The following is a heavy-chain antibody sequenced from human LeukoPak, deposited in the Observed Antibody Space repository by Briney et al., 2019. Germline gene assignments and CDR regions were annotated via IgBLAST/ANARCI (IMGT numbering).Heavy chain of an antibody. CDR3: AKDRGYSYGISEY. CDR1: GFTFSTYS. V-gene: IGHV3-21*01. J-gene: IGHJ4*02. Sequence: GGSLRLSCAASGFTFSTYSMNWVRQAPGKGLEWVSSISSSSSYIYYADSVKGRFTISRDNAKNSLYLQMNSLRAEDTAVYYCAKDRGYSYGISEYWGQGTLVTVSS. CDR2: ISSSSSYI. D-gene: IGHD5-18*01.